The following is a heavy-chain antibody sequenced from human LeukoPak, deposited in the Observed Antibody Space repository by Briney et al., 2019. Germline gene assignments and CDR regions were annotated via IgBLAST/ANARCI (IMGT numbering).Heavy chain of an antibody. CDR1: GFKFDDYG. J-gene: IGHJ4*02. Sequence: GGSLRLSCAASGFKFDDYGMSWVRQAPGKGLEWVANIKQDGSEKYYVDSVKGRFTISRDNAKNSLYLQMNSLRAEDTAVYYCARSKGDSSSRYFDYWGQGTLLTVSS. CDR2: IKQDGSEK. D-gene: IGHD6-6*01. V-gene: IGHV3-7*03. CDR3: ARSKGDSSSRYFDY.